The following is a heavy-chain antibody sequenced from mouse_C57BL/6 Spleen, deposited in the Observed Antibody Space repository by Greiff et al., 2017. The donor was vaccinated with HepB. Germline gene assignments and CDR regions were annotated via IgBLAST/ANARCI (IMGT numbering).Heavy chain of an antibody. D-gene: IGHD2-3*01. CDR3: ARWLLPYYAMDY. Sequence: VEESGASVKIPCKASGYTFTDYNMDWVKQSHGKSLEWIGDINPNNGGTIYNQKFKGKATLTVDKSSSTAYMELRSLTSEDTAVYYCARWLLPYYAMDYWGQGTSVTVSS. V-gene: IGHV1-18*01. J-gene: IGHJ4*01. CDR1: GYTFTDYN. CDR2: INPNNGGT.